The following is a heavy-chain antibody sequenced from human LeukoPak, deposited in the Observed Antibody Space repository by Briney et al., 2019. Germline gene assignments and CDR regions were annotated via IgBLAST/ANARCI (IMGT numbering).Heavy chain of an antibody. J-gene: IGHJ4*02. CDR2: IYHSGST. D-gene: IGHD6-19*01. Sequence: SETLSLTCTVSGYSISSGYYWGWIRQPPGKGLEWIGTIYHSGSTNYNPSLKSRVTISVDKSKNQFSLKLSSVTAADTAVYYCARAVGPIAVAGTRFFDYWGQGTLVTVSS. CDR1: GYSISSGYY. V-gene: IGHV4-38-2*02. CDR3: ARAVGPIAVAGTRFFDY.